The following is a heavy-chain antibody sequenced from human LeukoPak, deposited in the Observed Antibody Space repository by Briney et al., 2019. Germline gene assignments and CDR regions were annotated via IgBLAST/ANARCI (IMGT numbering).Heavy chain of an antibody. J-gene: IGHJ4*02. CDR3: ARDYPIAVAGIPDY. V-gene: IGHV1-18*04. Sequence: ASVKVSCKASGYTFTSYGISWVRQAPGQGVEWMGWISGYNGNTNYAQKLQGRVSMTTDTSTTTAYMELRSLRSDDTAVYYCARDYPIAVAGIPDYWGQGTLVTVSS. CDR2: ISGYNGNT. D-gene: IGHD6-19*01. CDR1: GYTFTSYG.